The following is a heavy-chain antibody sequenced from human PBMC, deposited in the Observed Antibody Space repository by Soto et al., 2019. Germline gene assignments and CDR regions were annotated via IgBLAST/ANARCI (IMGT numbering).Heavy chain of an antibody. D-gene: IGHD3-3*01. J-gene: IGHJ6*02. V-gene: IGHV1-69*06. CDR1: GGTFSSYA. CDR3: ARAHSRYYDFWSGYYYYYYGMDV. Sequence: SVKVSCKASGGTFSSYAISWLRQAPGQGLEWMGGIIPIFGTANYAQKFQGRVTITADKSTSTAYMELSSLRSEDTAVYYCARAHSRYYDFWSGYYYYYYGMDVWGQGTTVTVSS. CDR2: IIPIFGTA.